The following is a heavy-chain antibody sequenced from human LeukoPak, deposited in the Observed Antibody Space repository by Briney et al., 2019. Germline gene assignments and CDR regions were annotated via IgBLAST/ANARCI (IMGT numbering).Heavy chain of an antibody. CDR1: RFTFSSYS. D-gene: IGHD2-2*01. J-gene: IGHJ6*03. V-gene: IGHV3-21*01. CDR3: ASSSLEYCSSTSCYGDYMDV. Sequence: GGSLRLSCAVSRFTFSSYSMNWVSQATGKGLEWVSSISISSSHIYYADSVKSRFTMSRDNAKNSLYLQMNSLSAEDTAVYYCASSSLEYCSSTSCYGDYMDVWGKGTTVTV. CDR2: ISISSSHI.